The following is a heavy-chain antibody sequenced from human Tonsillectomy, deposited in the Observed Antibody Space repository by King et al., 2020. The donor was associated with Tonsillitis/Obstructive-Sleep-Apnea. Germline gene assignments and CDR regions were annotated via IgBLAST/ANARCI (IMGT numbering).Heavy chain of an antibody. CDR1: GGSISSYY. CDR3: ARGLTSAGTRGWYFDL. CDR2: IFYSGST. Sequence: VQLQESGPGLVKPSETLSLTCTVSGGSISSYYWRWIRQPPGKGLEWIGDIFYSGSTNYNPSLKIRVTISVDTSKNQFSLKLSSVTAADTAVYYFARGLTSAGTRGWYFDLWGRGTLVTVSS. D-gene: IGHD6-13*01. J-gene: IGHJ2*01. V-gene: IGHV4-59*01.